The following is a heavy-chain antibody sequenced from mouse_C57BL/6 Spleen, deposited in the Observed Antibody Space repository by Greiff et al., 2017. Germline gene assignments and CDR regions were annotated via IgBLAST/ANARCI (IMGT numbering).Heavy chain of an antibody. Sequence: QVQLQQSGAELVRPGTSVKVSCKASGYAFTNYLIEWVKQRPGQGLEWIGVINPGSGGTTYNEKFKGKATLTADKSSSTAYMQLSSLTSEDSAVYCCARVSIYDGYYADAMDYWGQGTSVTVSS. V-gene: IGHV1-54*01. CDR2: INPGSGGT. J-gene: IGHJ4*01. D-gene: IGHD2-3*01. CDR3: ARVSIYDGYYADAMDY. CDR1: GYAFTNYL.